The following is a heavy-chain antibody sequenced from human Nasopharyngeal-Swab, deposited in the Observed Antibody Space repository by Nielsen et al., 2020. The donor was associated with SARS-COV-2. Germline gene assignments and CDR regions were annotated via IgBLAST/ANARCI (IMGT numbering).Heavy chain of an antibody. D-gene: IGHD3-16*01. J-gene: IGHJ4*02. Sequence: QTLSLTCAVYGGSFSGYYWSWIRQSPGKGLEWIGEINHSGSTNYNPSLKSRVTISVDTSKNQFSLKLSSVTAADTAVYYCARGLNGGHWGQGTLVTVSS. V-gene: IGHV4-34*01. CDR3: ARGLNGGH. CDR2: INHSGST. CDR1: GGSFSGYY.